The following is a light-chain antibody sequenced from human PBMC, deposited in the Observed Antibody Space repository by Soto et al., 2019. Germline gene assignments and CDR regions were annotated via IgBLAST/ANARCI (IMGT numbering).Light chain of an antibody. J-gene: IGKJ5*01. Sequence: ELVLTQSPSTLSLSPGDRATLSCRASQSVSSYLAWYQQKPGQAPRLLIYDASNRATGIPARFSGSGSGTDFTLTIGSLEPEDYAFYYCQQRSNVPQNPFGQGTRLEIK. CDR1: QSVSSY. V-gene: IGKV3-11*01. CDR3: QQRSNVPQNP. CDR2: DAS.